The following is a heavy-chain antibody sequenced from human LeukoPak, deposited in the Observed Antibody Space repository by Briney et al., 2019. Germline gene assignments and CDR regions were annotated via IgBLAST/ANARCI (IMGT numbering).Heavy chain of an antibody. CDR2: IYYSRST. CDR1: GGSISSYY. Sequence: KPSETLSLTCTVSGGSISSYYWSWIRQPPGKGVEWIGYIYYSRSTNYNPSLKSQVTISVDTSKNQFSLKLSSVTAADTAVYYCAGGQYDAPEEKLDPWGQGTLVTVSS. J-gene: IGHJ5*02. V-gene: IGHV4-59*01. CDR3: AGGQYDAPEEKLDP. D-gene: IGHD3-16*01.